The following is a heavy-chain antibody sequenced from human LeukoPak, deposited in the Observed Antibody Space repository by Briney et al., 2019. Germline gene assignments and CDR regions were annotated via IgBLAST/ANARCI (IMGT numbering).Heavy chain of an antibody. J-gene: IGHJ4*02. CDR2: ISAYNGNT. Sequence: ASVKVSCKASGYTFTSYGISWVRQAPGQGLEWMGWISAYNGNTNYAQKLQGRVTMTTDTSASTAYMELRSLRSDDTAVYYCATPRGSSGWYDSLDYWGQGTLATVSS. V-gene: IGHV1-18*01. CDR1: GYTFTSYG. D-gene: IGHD6-19*01. CDR3: ATPRGSSGWYDSLDY.